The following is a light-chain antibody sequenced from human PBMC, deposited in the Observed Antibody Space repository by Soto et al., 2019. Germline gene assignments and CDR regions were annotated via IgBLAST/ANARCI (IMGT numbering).Light chain of an antibody. Sequence: QSVLTQPPSVSGGPGQRVTISCTGSSSNIGAGYDVHWYQQLPGTAPKLLIYGNSNRPSGVPDRFSGSKSGTSASLAITGLQAEDGADYYCQSYDSSLSGSRVFGTGTKVTAL. CDR3: QSYDSSLSGSRV. J-gene: IGLJ1*01. V-gene: IGLV1-40*01. CDR1: SSNIGAGYD. CDR2: GNS.